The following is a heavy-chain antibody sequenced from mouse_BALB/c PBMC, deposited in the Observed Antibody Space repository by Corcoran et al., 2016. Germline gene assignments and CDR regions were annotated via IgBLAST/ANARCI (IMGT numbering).Heavy chain of an antibody. Sequence: QIQLVQSGPDLKKPGETVKISCKASGYTFTNYGMNWVKQAPGKGLKWMGCINTYTGEPTYADDFKGRFACSLETSASTAYLQINNLKNEDMATYFCVRYYRYYDAMDYWGQGTSVTVSS. D-gene: IGHD2-14*01. J-gene: IGHJ4*01. CDR1: GYTFTNYG. CDR2: INTYTGEP. CDR3: VRYYRYYDAMDY. V-gene: IGHV9-1*02.